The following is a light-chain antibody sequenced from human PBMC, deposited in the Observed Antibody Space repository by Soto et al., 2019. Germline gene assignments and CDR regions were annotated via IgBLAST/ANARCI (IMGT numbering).Light chain of an antibody. CDR3: EHSSTSPMT. CDR1: QSVRTY. CDR2: GAS. V-gene: IGKV3-15*01. J-gene: IGKJ5*01. Sequence: GEEGSLRWMASQSVRTYLAWYQQKPGQAPRLLIYGASTRATGISARFSGSGSETEFTLTLRSLHSEESALPICEHSSTSPMTFGEGTRLEIK.